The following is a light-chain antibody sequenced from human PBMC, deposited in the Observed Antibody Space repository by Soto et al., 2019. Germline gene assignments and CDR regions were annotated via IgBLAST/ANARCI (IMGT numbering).Light chain of an antibody. CDR2: DAS. J-gene: IGKJ4*01. CDR3: QQRSNWLLT. V-gene: IGKV3-11*01. CDR1: QSFSSY. Sequence: EIVLTQSPATLSLSPGERATLSCRPSQSFSSYLACYQQKPGQAPRLLIYDASNRATGIPARFSGSGSGTDFTLTISSLEPEDFAVYYCQQRSNWLLTFGGGTKVEIK.